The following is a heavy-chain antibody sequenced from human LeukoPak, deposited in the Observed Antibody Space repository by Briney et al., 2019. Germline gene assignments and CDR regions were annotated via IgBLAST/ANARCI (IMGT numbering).Heavy chain of an antibody. CDR3: ARDYYDILTGYYAGFDY. D-gene: IGHD3-9*01. J-gene: IGHJ4*02. CDR1: GYTFTGYY. V-gene: IGHV1-2*02. Sequence: GASVKLSCTASGYTFTGYYMNWVRQAPGQGLEWMGWINPNSGGTNYAKKFQGRVTMTRDTSISTAYRELSRLRSDDTAVYYCARDYYDILTGYYAGFDYWGQGTLVTVSS. CDR2: INPNSGGT.